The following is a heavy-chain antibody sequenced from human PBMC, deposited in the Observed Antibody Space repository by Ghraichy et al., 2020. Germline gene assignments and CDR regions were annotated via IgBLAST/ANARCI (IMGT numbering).Heavy chain of an antibody. J-gene: IGHJ6*02. CDR3: AKLEIPGDYYYYGMDV. CDR2: ISWNSGSI. D-gene: IGHD7-27*01. Sequence: SLNISCAASGFTFDDYAMHWVRQAPGKGLEWVSGISWNSGSIGYADSVKGRFTISRDNAKNSLYLQMNSLRAEDTALYYCAKLEIPGDYYYYGMDVWGQGTTVTVSS. CDR1: GFTFDDYA. V-gene: IGHV3-9*01.